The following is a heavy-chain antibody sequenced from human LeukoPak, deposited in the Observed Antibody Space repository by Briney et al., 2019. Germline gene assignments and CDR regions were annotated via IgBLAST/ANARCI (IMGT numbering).Heavy chain of an antibody. Sequence: SETLSLTCTVSGGSISSSSYYWGWIRQPPGKGLEWIGSIYYSGSTYCNPSLKSRVTISVDTSKNQFSLKLSSVTAADTAVYYCARQARAYLLFDYWGQGTLVTVSS. CDR2: IYYSGST. D-gene: IGHD2-15*01. J-gene: IGHJ4*02. CDR1: GGSISSSSYY. CDR3: ARQARAYLLFDY. V-gene: IGHV4-39*01.